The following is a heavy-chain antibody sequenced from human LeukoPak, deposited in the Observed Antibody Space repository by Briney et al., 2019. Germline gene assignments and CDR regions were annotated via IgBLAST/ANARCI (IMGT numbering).Heavy chain of an antibody. D-gene: IGHD6-19*01. V-gene: IGHV1-18*01. J-gene: IGHJ3*02. CDR1: GYTFTNFG. CDR2: ISAYNGNT. Sequence: GASVKVSCKASGYTFTNFGISWVRQAPGQGLEWMGWISAYNGNTNYAQKVQDRVTMITDTSTSTAYMELRSLRSDDTAVYYCARAGGWAREDYKADAFDIWGQGTMVTVSS. CDR3: ARAGGWAREDYKADAFDI.